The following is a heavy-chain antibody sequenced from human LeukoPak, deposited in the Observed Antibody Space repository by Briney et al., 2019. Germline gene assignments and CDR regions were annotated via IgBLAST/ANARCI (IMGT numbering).Heavy chain of an antibody. CDR3: ARDLTQSMVRGVNYYYYYYMDV. D-gene: IGHD3-10*01. Sequence: SETLSLTCSVSGDSISSYHWSWIRQPPGKGLEYIGYIYYSGSTYYNPSLKSRVTISVDTSKNQFSLKLSSVTAADTAVYYCARDLTQSMVRGVNYYYYYYMDVWGKGTTVTISS. J-gene: IGHJ6*03. CDR1: GDSISSYH. V-gene: IGHV4-59*12. CDR2: IYYSGST.